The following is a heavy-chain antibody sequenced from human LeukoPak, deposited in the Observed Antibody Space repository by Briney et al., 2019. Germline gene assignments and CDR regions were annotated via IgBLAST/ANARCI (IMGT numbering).Heavy chain of an antibody. CDR1: GYSFTSYW. CDR3: ARRGYYYGMDV. CDR2: IHPGDSDT. J-gene: IGHJ6*02. V-gene: IGHV5-51*01. Sequence: GESLRISCKGSGYSFTSYWIGWVRQMSGKGLEWMGIIHPGDSDTRYSPSFQGQVTISADRSISTAYLQWSSLKASDTAMYYCARRGYYYGMDVWGQGTTVTVSS.